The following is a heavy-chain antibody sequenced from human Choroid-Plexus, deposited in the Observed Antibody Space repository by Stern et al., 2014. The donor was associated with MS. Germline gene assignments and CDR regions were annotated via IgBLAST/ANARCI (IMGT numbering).Heavy chain of an antibody. CDR1: GFTFGSCA. V-gene: IGHV3-30*18. D-gene: IGHD2/OR15-2a*01. CDR3: AKDRQYLTYFFAH. J-gene: IGHJ5*02. CDR2: VSYDGSNK. Sequence: GQLVESGGGVVQPGRPLRLSCVASGFTFGSCAMHWVRQAPGKGLEWVASVSYDGSNKYYADSVKGRFTISRDNSQNTLYMQMSGLRPEDTAVYYCAKDRQYLTYFFAHWGQGSLVTVSS.